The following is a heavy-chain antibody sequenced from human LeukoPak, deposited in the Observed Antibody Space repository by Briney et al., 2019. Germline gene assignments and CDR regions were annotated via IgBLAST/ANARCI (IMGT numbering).Heavy chain of an antibody. J-gene: IGHJ1*01. CDR1: GFTFSSYA. Sequence: TGGSLRLSCAASGFTFSSYAMSWVRQAPGKGLEWVSVISGSGYSTYYADSVKGRFTISRDNSKNTLYLQMNSLRADDTAVYYCAKDPTAPGTAEYFQHWDQGTLVTVSS. CDR3: AKDPTAPGTAEYFQH. D-gene: IGHD6-13*01. CDR2: ISGSGYST. V-gene: IGHV3-23*01.